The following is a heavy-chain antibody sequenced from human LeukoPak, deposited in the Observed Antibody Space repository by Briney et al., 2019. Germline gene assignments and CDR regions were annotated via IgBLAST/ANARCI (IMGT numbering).Heavy chain of an antibody. CDR2: IYYRVTS. Sequence: SQTLSPTCTVSGGAISSYYWSCIRPPPGKGLEWICYIYYRVTSAYNTPPKSRVTISEYMSTRHISPKLSSVTAADTAAYYCAGAVGGGGSGSLWGSGNGVTVS. CDR3: AGAVGGGGSGSL. CDR1: GGAISSYY. D-gene: IGHD3-10*01. J-gene: IGHJ4*02. V-gene: IGHV4-59*01.